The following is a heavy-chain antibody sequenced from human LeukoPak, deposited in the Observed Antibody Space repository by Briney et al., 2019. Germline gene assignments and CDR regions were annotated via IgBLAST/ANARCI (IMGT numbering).Heavy chain of an antibody. J-gene: IGHJ5*02. CDR2: IWYDGSNK. CDR3: ARDLKWYYYDSNSGSEKNWFDP. Sequence: GGSLRLSCAASGFTFSSYGMHWVRQAPGKGLEWVAVIWYDGSNKYYADPVKGRFTISRDNSKNTLYLQMNSLRAEDTAVYYCARDLKWYYYDSNSGSEKNWFDPWGQGTLVTVSS. CDR1: GFTFSSYG. V-gene: IGHV3-33*01. D-gene: IGHD3-22*01.